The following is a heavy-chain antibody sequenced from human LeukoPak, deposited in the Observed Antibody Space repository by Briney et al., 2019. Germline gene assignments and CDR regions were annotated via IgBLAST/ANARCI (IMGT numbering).Heavy chain of an antibody. CDR3: ARDAHRDRYNWFDP. V-gene: IGHV4-59*12. CDR2: IYYSGST. J-gene: IGHJ5*02. CDR1: GGSISSYY. Sequence: SETLSFTCTVSGGSISSYYWSWIRQPPGNGLEWIGYIYYSGSTYYNPSLKSRVTISVDTSKNQFSLKLSSVTAADTAVYYCARDAHRDRYNWFDPWGQGTLVTVSS.